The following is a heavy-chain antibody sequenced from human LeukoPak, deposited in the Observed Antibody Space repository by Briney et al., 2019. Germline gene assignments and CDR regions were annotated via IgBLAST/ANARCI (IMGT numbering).Heavy chain of an antibody. J-gene: IGHJ5*02. Sequence: SETLSLTCTVSGGSINVYYWSWVRQPAGKGLALIGRIYNSDGINYNPSCECRVTISIDTSKNQSSLSLTSVTAADKAVYYCARDRSSSYTRDWFDPWGQGALVTVSS. CDR3: ARDRSSSYTRDWFDP. V-gene: IGHV4-4*07. CDR2: IYNSDGI. CDR1: GGSINVYY. D-gene: IGHD6-13*01.